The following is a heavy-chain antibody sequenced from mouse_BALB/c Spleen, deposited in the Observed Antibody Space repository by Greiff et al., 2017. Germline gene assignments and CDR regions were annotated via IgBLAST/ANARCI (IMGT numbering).Heavy chain of an antibody. D-gene: IGHD1-1*02. Sequence: VQLHQSGAELVRSGASVKLSCTASGFNIKDYYMHWVKQRPEQGLEWIGWIDPENGDTEYAPKFQGKATMTAYTSSNTAYLQLISLTSEDHAVFYCNAWWCNGYFDVWGAGTTVTVSS. CDR3: NAWWCNGYFDV. CDR1: GFNIKDYY. CDR2: IDPENGDT. J-gene: IGHJ1*01. V-gene: IGHV14-4*02.